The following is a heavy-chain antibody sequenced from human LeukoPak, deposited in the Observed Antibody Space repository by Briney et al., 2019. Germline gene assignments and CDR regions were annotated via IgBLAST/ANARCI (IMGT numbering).Heavy chain of an antibody. J-gene: IGHJ4*02. CDR1: GFTFSNAW. V-gene: IGHV3-11*04. Sequence: GGSLRLSCAASGFTFSNAWMSWVRQAPGKGLEWVSYISLSGSTIYYADSVRGRFTISRDNTKNSLYLQMNSLRAEDTAVYFCARDGRQWEQRPFDYWGQGTLVTVSS. CDR3: ARDGRQWEQRPFDY. D-gene: IGHD1-26*01. CDR2: ISLSGSTI.